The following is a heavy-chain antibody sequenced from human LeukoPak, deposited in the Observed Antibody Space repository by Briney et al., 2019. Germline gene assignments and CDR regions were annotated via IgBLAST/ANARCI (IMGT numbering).Heavy chain of an antibody. J-gene: IGHJ5*02. Sequence: ASVKVSCKASGYTLTSYGISWVRQAPGQGLEWMGWISAYNGNTNYAQKLQGRVTMTTDTSTSTAYMELRSLRSDDTAVYYCARVPAATEYNWFDPWGQGTLVTVSS. D-gene: IGHD2-2*01. V-gene: IGHV1-18*01. CDR2: ISAYNGNT. CDR1: GYTLTSYG. CDR3: ARVPAATEYNWFDP.